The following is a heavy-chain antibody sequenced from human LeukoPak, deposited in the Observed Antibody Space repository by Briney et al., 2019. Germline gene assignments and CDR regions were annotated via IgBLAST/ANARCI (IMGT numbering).Heavy chain of an antibody. CDR1: GGSISSYY. Sequence: PSETLSLTCTVSGGSISSYYWSWIRQPPGKGLEWVGYIYYSGSTNYNPSLKSRVTISVDTSKNQFSLKLSSVTAADTAVYYCARDNNEGSGWYGGDNWFDPWGQGTLVTVSS. D-gene: IGHD6-19*01. V-gene: IGHV4-59*01. CDR3: ARDNNEGSGWYGGDNWFDP. CDR2: IYYSGST. J-gene: IGHJ5*02.